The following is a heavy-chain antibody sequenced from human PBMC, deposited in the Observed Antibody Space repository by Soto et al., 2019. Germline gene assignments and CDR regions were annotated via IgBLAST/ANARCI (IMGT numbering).Heavy chain of an antibody. D-gene: IGHD3-22*01. CDR2: IYHSGST. V-gene: IGHV4-38-2*01. J-gene: IGHJ4*02. CDR1: GYSISSGYY. CDR3: ANYYYDSSGPHY. Sequence: SETLSLTCAVSGYSISSGYYWGWIRQPPGKGLEWVGSIYHSGSTYYNPSLKSRVTISVDTSKNQFSLKLSSVTAADTAVYYCANYYYDSSGPHYWGQGTLVTVS.